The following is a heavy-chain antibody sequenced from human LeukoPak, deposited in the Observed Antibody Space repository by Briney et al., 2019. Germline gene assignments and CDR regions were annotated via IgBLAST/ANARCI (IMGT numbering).Heavy chain of an antibody. J-gene: IGHJ5*02. CDR3: ARDRYCSGT. CDR2: IKQDGSEK. V-gene: IGHV3-7*01. D-gene: IGHD2-15*01. CDR1: GFTFSSYW. Sequence: GGFLRLSCAASGFTFSSYWMTWVRQAPGKGLEWVANIKQDGSEKHYVDSVKGRFTISRDNAKNSVYLQMNSLRAEDTAVYYCARDRYCSGTWGQGTQVTVSS.